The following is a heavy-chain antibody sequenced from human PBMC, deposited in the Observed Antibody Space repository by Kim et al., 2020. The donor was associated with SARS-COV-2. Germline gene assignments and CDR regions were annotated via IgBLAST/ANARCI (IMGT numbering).Heavy chain of an antibody. D-gene: IGHD1-7*01. J-gene: IGHJ4*02. Sequence: YAQKFQGRVTITADESTSTAYMELSSLRSEDTAVYYCARGGGITGTTVDYWGQGTLVTVSS. V-gene: IGHV1-69*01. CDR3: ARGGGITGTTVDY.